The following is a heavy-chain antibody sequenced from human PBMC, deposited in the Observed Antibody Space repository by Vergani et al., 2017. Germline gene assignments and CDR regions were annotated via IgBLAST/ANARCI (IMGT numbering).Heavy chain of an antibody. J-gene: IGHJ4*02. CDR2: IYYSGST. Sequence: QVQLQESGPGVVKPSQTLSLTCAVSGGSISSGDHCWTWIRQPPGKGLEWIGYIYYSGSTYYNPSLKSRVTISVDTSKNQFSPKLSSVTAADTAVYYCARGYVEMATTPGYWGQGTLVTVSS. CDR3: ARGYVEMATTPGY. V-gene: IGHV4-30-4*08. CDR1: GGSISSGDHC. D-gene: IGHD5-24*01.